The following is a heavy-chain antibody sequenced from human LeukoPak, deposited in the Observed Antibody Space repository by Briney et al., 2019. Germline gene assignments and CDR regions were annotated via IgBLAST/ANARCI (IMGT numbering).Heavy chain of an antibody. CDR2: IYYSGNT. Sequence: SETLSLSCTVSGGSINSSSYYWGWIRQPPGKGLEWIGSIYYSGNTYYNPSLKSRVTISGDPSKKQFSLRLTSMTAADTAVYYCARGAGWYDYWGQGTLVTVSS. D-gene: IGHD6-19*01. CDR1: GGSINSSSYY. CDR3: ARGAGWYDY. V-gene: IGHV4-39*07. J-gene: IGHJ4*02.